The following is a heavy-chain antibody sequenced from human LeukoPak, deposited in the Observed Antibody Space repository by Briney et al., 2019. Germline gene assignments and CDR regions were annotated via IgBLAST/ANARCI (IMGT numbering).Heavy chain of an antibody. J-gene: IGHJ5*02. V-gene: IGHV4-4*09. CDR1: GGSISSYY. CDR3: ARQASDFWSGLMGCEP. D-gene: IGHD3-3*01. Sequence: PSETLSLTCTVSGGSISSYYWSWIRQPPGKGLEWIGYIYTSGSTNYNPSLKSRVTISVDTSKNQFSLKLSFVTAAYTAVYYCARQASDFWSGLMGCEPWGQGTLVTVSS. CDR2: IYTSGST.